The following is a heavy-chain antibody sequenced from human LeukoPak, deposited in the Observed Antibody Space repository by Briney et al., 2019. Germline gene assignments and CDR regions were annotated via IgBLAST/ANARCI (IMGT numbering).Heavy chain of an antibody. D-gene: IGHD2-15*01. CDR1: GGSISSYY. V-gene: IGHV4-59*01. CDR3: ARARPLYCSGGSCDWFDP. J-gene: IGHJ5*02. CDR2: IYYSGST. Sequence: PSETLPLTCTVSGGSISSYYWSWIRQPPGKGLEWIGYIYYSGSTNYNPSLKSRVTISVDTSKNQFSLKLSSVTAADTAVYYCARARPLYCSGGSCDWFDPWGQGTLVTVSS.